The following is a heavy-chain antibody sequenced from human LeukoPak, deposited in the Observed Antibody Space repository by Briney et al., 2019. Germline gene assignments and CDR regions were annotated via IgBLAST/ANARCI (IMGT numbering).Heavy chain of an antibody. V-gene: IGHV3-30*18. D-gene: IGHD3-10*01. Sequence: PGGSLRLSCAASGFTFSSYGMHWVRQAPGKGLEWVAVISYDGSNKYYADSVKGRFTISRDNSKNTLYLQMNSLRAEDTAVYYCAKVRMRTYYYGSGKRGAFDIWGQGTMVTVSS. CDR3: AKVRMRTYYYGSGKRGAFDI. J-gene: IGHJ3*02. CDR1: GFTFSSYG. CDR2: ISYDGSNK.